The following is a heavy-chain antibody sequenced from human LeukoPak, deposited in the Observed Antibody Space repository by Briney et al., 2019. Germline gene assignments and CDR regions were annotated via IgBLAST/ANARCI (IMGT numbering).Heavy chain of an antibody. D-gene: IGHD2-2*01. CDR3: ARDLIVVVPAASDV. J-gene: IGHJ6*04. CDR2: IKQGGSEK. Sequence: PGGSLRLSCAASGFTFSSYWMSWVRQAPGKGLEWVANIKQGGSEKYYVDSVKGRFTISRDNAKNSLYLQMNSLRAEDTAVYYCARDLIVVVPAASDVWGKGTTVTVSS. CDR1: GFTFSSYW. V-gene: IGHV3-7*01.